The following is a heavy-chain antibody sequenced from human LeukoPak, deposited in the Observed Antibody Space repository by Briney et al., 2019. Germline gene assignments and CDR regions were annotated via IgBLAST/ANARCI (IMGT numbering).Heavy chain of an antibody. CDR1: GASISSGDYY. V-gene: IGHV4-30-4*01. J-gene: IGHJ4*02. Sequence: SQTLSLTCTVSGASISSGDYYWSWLRQPPGKGLEWIGYIYYSGSTYYNPSLKSRVTITVDTSMNQFSLKLNSVTVADTAVYYCAREDQYNYGFGAFDYWGQGTLVTVSS. D-gene: IGHD5-18*01. CDR2: IYYSGST. CDR3: AREDQYNYGFGAFDY.